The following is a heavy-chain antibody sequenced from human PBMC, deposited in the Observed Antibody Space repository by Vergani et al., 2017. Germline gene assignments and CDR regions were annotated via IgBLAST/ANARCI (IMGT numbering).Heavy chain of an antibody. J-gene: IGHJ5*02. CDR3: ARGIKYCSSTSCYIWWFDP. D-gene: IGHD2-2*02. CDR2: INHSGST. Sequence: QVQLQQWGAGLLKPSETLSLTCAVYGGSFSGYYWSWIRQPPGKGLEWFGEINHSGSTNYNPSLKSRVTISVDTSKNQFSLKLSSVTVADTAVYYCARGIKYCSSTSCYIWWFDPWGQGTLVTVSS. CDR1: GGSFSGYY. V-gene: IGHV4-34*01.